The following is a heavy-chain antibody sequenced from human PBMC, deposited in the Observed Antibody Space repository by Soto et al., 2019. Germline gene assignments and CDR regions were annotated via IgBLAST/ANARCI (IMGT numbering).Heavy chain of an antibody. CDR2: IGSAGDT. CDR3: ARVSRSAVAAFDP. J-gene: IGHJ5*02. Sequence: EVQLVESGGGLVQPGGSLRLSCAASGFTFSDYDMHWVRQASGKGLEWVSAIGSAGDTYYPGSVKGRFTISRENAKNSLYLQINSLRVEDTAVYYCARVSRSAVAAFDPWGQGTLVTVSS. CDR1: GFTFSDYD. D-gene: IGHD6-19*01. V-gene: IGHV3-13*01.